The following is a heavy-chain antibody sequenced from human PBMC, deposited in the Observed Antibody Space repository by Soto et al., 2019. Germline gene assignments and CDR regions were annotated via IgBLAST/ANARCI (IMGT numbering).Heavy chain of an antibody. CDR1: GYTFTGYY. J-gene: IGHJ5*02. CDR2: INPNSGGT. Sequence: QVQLVQSGAEVKKPGASVKVSCKASGYTFTGYYMHWVRQAPGQGLEWMGWINPNSGGTNYAQKFQGGVTMTRDPSISTAYMELSRLRSDDTAVYYCARAGRAYSSGWYWFDPWGQGTLVTVSS. V-gene: IGHV1-2*02. CDR3: ARAGRAYSSGWYWFDP. D-gene: IGHD6-19*01.